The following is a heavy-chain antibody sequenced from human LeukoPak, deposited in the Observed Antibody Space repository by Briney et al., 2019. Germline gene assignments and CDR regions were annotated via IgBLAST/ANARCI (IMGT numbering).Heavy chain of an antibody. V-gene: IGHV3-11*05. Sequence: GGSLRLSCAASGFTFSDYYMSGIRQAPGKGLEWVSYISSSSSYTDYADSVKGRFTISRDNAKNSLNLQMNSLRAEDTAVYYCARDSGYSGYSDYWGQGTLVTVSS. CDR2: ISSSSSYT. D-gene: IGHD5-12*01. CDR1: GFTFSDYY. CDR3: ARDSGYSGYSDY. J-gene: IGHJ4*02.